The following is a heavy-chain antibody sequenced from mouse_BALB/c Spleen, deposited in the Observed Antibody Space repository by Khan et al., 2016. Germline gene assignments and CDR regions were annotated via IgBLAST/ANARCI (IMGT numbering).Heavy chain of an antibody. V-gene: IGHV1-80*01. Sequence: QVQLQQSGAELVRPGSSVKISCKASGYAFSNYWMNWVKQRPGQGLEWIGQIFPGDGDTNYNGNFKGKATLTADKSSSTAYMHLSSLTSGDSAVYFCSLYGNYPYLGQGTSLTVSS. CDR3: SLYGNYPY. D-gene: IGHD2-1*01. J-gene: IGHJ2*02. CDR2: IFPGDGDT. CDR1: GYAFSNYW.